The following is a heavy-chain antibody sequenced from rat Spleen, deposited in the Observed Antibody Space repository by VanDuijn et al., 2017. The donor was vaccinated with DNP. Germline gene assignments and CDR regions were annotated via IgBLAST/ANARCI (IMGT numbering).Heavy chain of an antibody. CDR1: GFTFSDYY. D-gene: IGHD1-4*01. Sequence: EVQLVESGGGLVQPGRSMKLSCAASGFTFSDYYMAWVRQAPTKGLEWVASISTGGGNTYYRDSVKGRFTMSRDNAKSTLYLQMDSLRSEDTATYYCASRPPPTRGPFDYWGQGVTVTVSS. CDR2: ISTGGGNT. J-gene: IGHJ2*01. V-gene: IGHV5-25*01. CDR3: ASRPPPTRGPFDY.